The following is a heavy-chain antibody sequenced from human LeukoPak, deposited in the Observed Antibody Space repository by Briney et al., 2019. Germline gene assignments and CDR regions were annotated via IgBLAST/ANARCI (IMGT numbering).Heavy chain of an antibody. CDR2: IYHSGST. J-gene: IGHJ5*02. CDR3: ARLDSWFDP. CDR1: GYSISSGYY. Sequence: SETLSLTCTVSGYSISSGYYWGWIRQPPGKGLEWIVSIYHSGSTYYNPSLKSRVTISVDTSKNQFSLKLSSVTAADTAVYYCARLDSWFDPWGQGTLVTVSS. V-gene: IGHV4-38-2*02.